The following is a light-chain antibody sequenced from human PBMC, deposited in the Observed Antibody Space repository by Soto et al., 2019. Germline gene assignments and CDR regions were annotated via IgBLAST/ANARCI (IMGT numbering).Light chain of an antibody. CDR3: QQFNNYPLT. CDR2: AAS. CDR1: QGISSY. V-gene: IGKV1-9*01. J-gene: IGKJ4*01. Sequence: IQLTQSPSSLSASVGDRVTITCRASQGISSYLAWYQQKPGKAPNLLIYAASILQSGVPSRFGGSGSGTDFTLTISSLQPEDFATYYCQQFNNYPLTFGGGTKVDIK.